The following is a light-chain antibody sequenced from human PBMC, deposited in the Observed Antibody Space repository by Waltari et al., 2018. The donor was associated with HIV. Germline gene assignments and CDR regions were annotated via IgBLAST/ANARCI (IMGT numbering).Light chain of an antibody. CDR3: AAWDDSLNGVV. CDR2: SNK. V-gene: IGLV1-44*01. Sequence: QSVLTQPPSASGTPGQRVTISCSGSSSNIGSNTVNWYQQLPGTAPNLLIYSNKQRPSGGPDRFSGSKSGTSASLAISGLQSEDEADYYCAAWDDSLNGVVFGGGTKLTVL. J-gene: IGLJ2*01. CDR1: SSNIGSNT.